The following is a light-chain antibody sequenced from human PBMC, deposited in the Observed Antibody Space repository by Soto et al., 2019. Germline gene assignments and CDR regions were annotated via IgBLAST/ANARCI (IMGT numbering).Light chain of an antibody. J-gene: IGKJ5*01. Sequence: EIVLTQSPATLSVSPGESATLSCRARQSVSSYFAWYQQKPGQAPRLLIYDASNSATGTPARFSGSGSGTDFTLTISSREPEDFAVYYCQQRSNRPPPFGQGTRLEI. CDR3: QQRSNRPPP. CDR1: QSVSSY. CDR2: DAS. V-gene: IGKV3-11*01.